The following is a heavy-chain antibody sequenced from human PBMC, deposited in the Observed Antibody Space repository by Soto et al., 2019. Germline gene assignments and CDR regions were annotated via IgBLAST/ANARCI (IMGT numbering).Heavy chain of an antibody. D-gene: IGHD1-1*01. J-gene: IGHJ4*02. V-gene: IGHV3-30-3*01. CDR3: ARGRIPESPYKSFAH. CDR1: GFTFSSYS. Sequence: QVQLVESGGGVVQPGRSLRLSCAASGFTFSSYSMNWVRQAPGKGLEWVAVISNGGDNKYYADSVKGRFTISRDNSENTLYLQMDSLRDEDTAVYYCARGRIPESPYKSFAHWGQGTQVTVSS. CDR2: ISNGGDNK.